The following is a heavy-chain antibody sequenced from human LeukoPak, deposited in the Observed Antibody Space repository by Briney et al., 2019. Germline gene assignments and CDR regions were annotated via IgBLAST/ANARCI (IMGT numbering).Heavy chain of an antibody. CDR1: GDSVSSNSVT. Sequence: SQTLSLTCALSGDSVSSNSVTWNWITQSPSRALEGLGRTYYRSRWYNDYAISVNGRININPDTSGNQFSLQLNSVIPEDTAVYYCARGYGARSMDVWGQGTTVTVSS. CDR3: ARGYGARSMDV. D-gene: IGHD4-17*01. CDR2: TYYRSRWYN. J-gene: IGHJ6*02. V-gene: IGHV6-1*01.